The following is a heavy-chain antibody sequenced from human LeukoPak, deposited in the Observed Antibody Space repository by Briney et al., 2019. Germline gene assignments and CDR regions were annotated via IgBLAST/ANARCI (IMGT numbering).Heavy chain of an antibody. CDR3: AKGGIQLWSPYYFDY. CDR1: GFTFSTYH. V-gene: IGHV3-21*04. D-gene: IGHD5-18*01. Sequence: GGSLRLSCAASGFTFSTYHMNWVRQAPGKGLEWVSSISSSSSYIYYADSVKGRFTISRDNSKNTLYLQMNSLRAEDTAVYYCAKGGIQLWSPYYFDYWGQGTLVTVSS. CDR2: ISSSSSYI. J-gene: IGHJ4*02.